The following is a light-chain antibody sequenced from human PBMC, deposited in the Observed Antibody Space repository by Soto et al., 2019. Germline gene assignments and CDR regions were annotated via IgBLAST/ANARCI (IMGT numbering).Light chain of an antibody. CDR2: WAS. CDR3: QQYYSTPLT. J-gene: IGKJ1*01. V-gene: IGKV4-1*01. CDR1: QSVLYSSNNKNY. Sequence: DIVMTQSPDSLAVSLGERATINCKSSQSVLYSSNNKNYLAWYQQKPGQPPKLLIYWASTRESGVPDRFSGSGTRTDFTLTISSLQADDVAVYYCQQYYSTPLTFGQGTKVDIK.